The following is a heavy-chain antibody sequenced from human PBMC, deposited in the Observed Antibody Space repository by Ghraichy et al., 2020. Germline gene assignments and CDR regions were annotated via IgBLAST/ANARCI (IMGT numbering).Heavy chain of an antibody. CDR1: GFTFSSTA. D-gene: IGHD6-19*01. Sequence: GESLNISCVASGFTFSSTAVSWVRQAPGRGLQWVSAIGGSGGTTYYADSVKGRFTISRDNSKNTLYLQMNSLRAEDTAVYYCVKNKGSGWMYYFDYWGQGTLVTVSS. J-gene: IGHJ4*02. CDR2: IGGSGGTT. CDR3: VKNKGSGWMYYFDY. V-gene: IGHV3-23*01.